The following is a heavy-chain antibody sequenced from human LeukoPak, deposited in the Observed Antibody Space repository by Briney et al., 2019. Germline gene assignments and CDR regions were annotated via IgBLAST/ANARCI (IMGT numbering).Heavy chain of an antibody. J-gene: IGHJ2*01. CDR1: GGSIFSYY. D-gene: IGHD3-22*01. CDR2: IYSSGIT. CDR3: ARRAYYDSSGYHPTSGYFDL. Sequence: SETLSLTCTVSGGSIFSYYWNWIRQPPGKGLEWIGYIYSSGITNYSPSLRSRGTISVATSTNQFSLRLTSVTAADTAIYYCARRAYYDSSGYHPTSGYFDLWGRGALVTVSS. V-gene: IGHV4-4*08.